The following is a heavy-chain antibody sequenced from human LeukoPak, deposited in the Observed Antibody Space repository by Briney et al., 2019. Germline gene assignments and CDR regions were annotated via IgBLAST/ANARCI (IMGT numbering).Heavy chain of an antibody. CDR2: INPNSGGT. CDR1: EYTFTGYY. Sequence: ASVRVSCKAYEYTFTGYYMHWVRQAPGQGLEWMGWINPNSGGTNYAEKFQGRVTMTRDTSIRTAYMELTGLTSDDTAIYYCARDLSRDSWFDPWGQGTLVSVSS. J-gene: IGHJ5*02. V-gene: IGHV1-2*02. CDR3: ARDLSRDSWFDP.